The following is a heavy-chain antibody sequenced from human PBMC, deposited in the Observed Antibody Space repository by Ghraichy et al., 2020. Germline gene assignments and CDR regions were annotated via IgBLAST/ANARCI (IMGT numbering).Heavy chain of an antibody. D-gene: IGHD1-26*01. J-gene: IGHJ6*02. CDR1: GFTFSSYN. CDR2: ITSSSNYI. CDR3: AKDRGSGSYSYGMDV. Sequence: GGSLRLSCAASGFTFSSYNMNWVRQAPGRGLEWVSSITSSSNYIYYADSVKGRFTISRDNAKNSLFLQLSSLTAEDTAVYYCAKDRGSGSYSYGMDVWGQGTSVTVSS. V-gene: IGHV3-21*01.